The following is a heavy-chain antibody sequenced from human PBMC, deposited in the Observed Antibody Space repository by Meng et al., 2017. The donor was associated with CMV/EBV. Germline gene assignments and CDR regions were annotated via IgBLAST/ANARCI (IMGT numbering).Heavy chain of an antibody. CDR3: ALAEYSSSLFDY. V-gene: IGHV1-46*01. CDR2: INPSGGST. Sequence: GQCVQCGAEVKKQGASWKVAWKASGYTCTRYYMHWVRQAPGQGLEWMGIINPSGGSTSYAQKFQGRVTMTRDTSTSTVYMELSSLRSEDTAVYYCALAEYSSSLFDYWGQGTLVTVSS. CDR1: GYTCTRYY. J-gene: IGHJ4*02. D-gene: IGHD6-13*01.